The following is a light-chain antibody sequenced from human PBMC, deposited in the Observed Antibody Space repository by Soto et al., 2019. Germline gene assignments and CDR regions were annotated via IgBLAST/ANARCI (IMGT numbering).Light chain of an antibody. J-gene: IGKJ4*01. Sequence: EIVLTQSPATLSLSPGERATLSCRASQNVNNNFAWYQQKPGQAPRLLIYDISSRATGIPARFSGSGSGTDFTLTISSLEPEDFAVYYCQQRRNWPRLTFGGGTKVDIK. CDR2: DIS. CDR1: QNVNNN. CDR3: QQRRNWPRLT. V-gene: IGKV3-11*01.